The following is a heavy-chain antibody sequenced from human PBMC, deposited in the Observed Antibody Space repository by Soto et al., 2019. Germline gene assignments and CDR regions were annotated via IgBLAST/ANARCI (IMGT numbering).Heavy chain of an antibody. CDR3: ARVDESGSYPTIDY. J-gene: IGHJ4*02. CDR1: GGSISSGDYY. D-gene: IGHD1-26*01. V-gene: IGHV4-30-4*01. Sequence: SETLSLTCTVSGGSISSGDYYWSWIRQPPGKGLEWIGYIYYSGSTYYNPSLKSRVTISVDTSKNQFSLKLSSVTAADTAVYYCARVDESGSYPTIDYWGQGTLVPVSS. CDR2: IYYSGST.